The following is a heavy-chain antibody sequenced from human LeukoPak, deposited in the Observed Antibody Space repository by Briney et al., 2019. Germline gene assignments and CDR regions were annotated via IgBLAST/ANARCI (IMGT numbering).Heavy chain of an antibody. CDR2: INWNGGST. CDR3: ARSLEVVVVAATTYYFDY. CDR1: GFTFDDYG. J-gene: IGHJ4*02. Sequence: GGSLRLSCAASGFTFDDYGMSWVRQAPGKGLEWVSGINWNGGSTGYADSVKGRFTISRDNAKNSLYLQMNSLRAEDTALYYCARSLEVVVVAATTYYFDYWGQGTLVTVSS. V-gene: IGHV3-20*04. D-gene: IGHD2-15*01.